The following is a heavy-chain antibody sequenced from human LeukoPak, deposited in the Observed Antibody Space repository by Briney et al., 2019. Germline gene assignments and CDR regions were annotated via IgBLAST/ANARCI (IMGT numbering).Heavy chain of an antibody. CDR2: ISSSSSYI. V-gene: IGHV3-21*01. D-gene: IGHD5-12*01. CDR3: ATPIDRGYSGYDWVDY. Sequence: PGGSLRLSCAASGFTSSSYSMNWVRQAPGKGLEWVSSISSSSSYIYYADSVKGRFTISRDNAKNSLYLQMNSLRAEDTAVYYCATPIDRGYSGYDWVDYWGQGTLVTVSS. J-gene: IGHJ4*02. CDR1: GFTSSSYS.